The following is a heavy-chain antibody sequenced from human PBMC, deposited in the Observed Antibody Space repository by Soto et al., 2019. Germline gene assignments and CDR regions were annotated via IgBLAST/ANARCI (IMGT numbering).Heavy chain of an antibody. CDR1: GFTFSSYA. Sequence: GGSLRLSCAASGFTFSSYAMSWVRQAPGKGLEWVSAISGSGGSTYYADSVKGRFTISRDNSKNTLYLQMNSLRAEDTAVYYCAKVVLAYGGNSCDYWGQGTLVTVSS. CDR2: ISGSGGST. J-gene: IGHJ4*02. V-gene: IGHV3-23*01. D-gene: IGHD4-17*01. CDR3: AKVVLAYGGNSCDY.